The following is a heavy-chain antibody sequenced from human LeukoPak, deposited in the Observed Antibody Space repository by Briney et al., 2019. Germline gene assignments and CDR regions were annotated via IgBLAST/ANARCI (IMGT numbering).Heavy chain of an antibody. Sequence: GASVKVSCKATGFTFTNYDINWVRQATGQGLEWMGWMNPINGNTGYAQKFQGRVTMTGDTSITTAYMELNSLRSDDTAVYYCAKAKPQGSDRDFDYWGQGTLVTVSS. CDR3: AKAKPQGSDRDFDY. V-gene: IGHV1-8*01. D-gene: IGHD1-14*01. CDR2: MNPINGNT. CDR1: GFTFTNYD. J-gene: IGHJ4*02.